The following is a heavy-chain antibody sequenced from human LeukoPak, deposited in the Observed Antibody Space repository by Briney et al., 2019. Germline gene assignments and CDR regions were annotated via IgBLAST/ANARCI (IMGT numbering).Heavy chain of an antibody. CDR1: GFTFSSYG. CDR2: ISYDGSNK. V-gene: IGHV3-30*03. CDR3: ARGTPRFPLDY. Sequence: PGGSLRLSCAASGFTFSSYGMHWVRQAPGKGLEWVAVISYDGSNKYYADSVKGRFTISRDNSKNTLYLQMNSLRAEDTAVYYCARGTPRFPLDYWGQGTLVTVSS. D-gene: IGHD1-1*01. J-gene: IGHJ4*02.